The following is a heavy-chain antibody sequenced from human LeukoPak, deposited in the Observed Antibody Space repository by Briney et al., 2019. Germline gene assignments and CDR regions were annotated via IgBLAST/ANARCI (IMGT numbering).Heavy chain of an antibody. V-gene: IGHV5-51*01. CDR3: ARRYSSSWYFLDY. J-gene: IGHJ4*02. CDR2: IYPGDSDT. Sequence: GESLKISCKGSGYSFTSYWIGWVRQMPGKGLERMGIIYPGDSDTRYSPSFQGQVTISADKSISTAYLQWSSLKASDTAMYYCARRYSSSWYFLDYWGQGTLVTVSS. CDR1: GYSFTSYW. D-gene: IGHD6-13*01.